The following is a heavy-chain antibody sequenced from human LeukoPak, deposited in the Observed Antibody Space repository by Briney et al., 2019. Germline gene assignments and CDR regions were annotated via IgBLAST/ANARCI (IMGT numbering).Heavy chain of an antibody. CDR3: ARDYARAVEY. CDR2: ISTDGSTT. CDR1: GFTFNSYW. Sequence: GGSLRLSCTASGFTFNSYWMQWFRQDPGKGLVWVSCISTDGSTTRYADSVKGRFTISRDNAKSTLYLQMNSLRAEDTAVYYCARDYARAVEYWGQGTLATVSS. V-gene: IGHV3-74*01. J-gene: IGHJ4*02. D-gene: IGHD2-2*01.